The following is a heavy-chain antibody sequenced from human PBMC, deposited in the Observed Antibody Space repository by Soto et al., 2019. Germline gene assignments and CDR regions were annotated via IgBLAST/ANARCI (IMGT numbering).Heavy chain of an antibody. CDR3: ARSSGLGIDF. Sequence: QVQLVESGGGVVQPGRSLRLSCAASGFTFNTHGMHWVRQAPGRGLEWVAVIWFDGNKKYYEDSVAGRFTISRDKSVSALYLQMDNLRAEDTGVYYCARSSGLGIDFWGLGTLVSVSS. V-gene: IGHV3-33*01. J-gene: IGHJ4*02. CDR2: IWFDGNKK. CDR1: GFTFNTHG. D-gene: IGHD6-19*01.